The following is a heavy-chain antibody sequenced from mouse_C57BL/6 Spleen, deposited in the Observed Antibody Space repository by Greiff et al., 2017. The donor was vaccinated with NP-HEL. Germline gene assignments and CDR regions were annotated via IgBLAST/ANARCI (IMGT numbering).Heavy chain of an antibody. CDR3: VKAPNWDIYFDV. V-gene: IGHV7-4*01. CDR2: LRNKANGYTT. J-gene: IGHJ1*03. D-gene: IGHD4-1*01. Sequence: VQLMESGGGLVQPGASLRLSCAASGFTFTDYYMSWVRQPPGKAPEWLALLRNKANGYTTEYTASVKGRFPISRDNSQNIRYHQMNTLRAEDSATYYCVKAPNWDIYFDVWGTGTTVTVSS. CDR1: GFTFTDYY.